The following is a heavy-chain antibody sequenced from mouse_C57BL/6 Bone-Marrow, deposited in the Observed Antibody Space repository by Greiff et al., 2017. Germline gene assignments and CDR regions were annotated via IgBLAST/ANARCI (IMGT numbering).Heavy chain of an antibody. J-gene: IGHJ1*03. CDR3: AMGGSRNWYFDV. V-gene: IGHV1-64*01. CDR2: IHPNSGST. CDR1: GYTFTSYW. Sequence: VQLQQPGAELVKPGASVKLSCKASGYTFTSYWMHWVKQRPGQGLEWIGMIHPNSGSTYYNEKFKSKATLTVDKSSSTAYMQLSSLTSEDSAVYYCAMGGSRNWYFDVWGTGTTVTVSS. D-gene: IGHD1-1*01.